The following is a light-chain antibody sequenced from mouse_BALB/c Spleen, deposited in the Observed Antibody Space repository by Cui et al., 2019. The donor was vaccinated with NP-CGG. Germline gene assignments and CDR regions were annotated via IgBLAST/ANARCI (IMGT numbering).Light chain of an antibody. CDR2: GTN. V-gene: IGLV1*01. Sequence: QALVTQEYPLTTSPGETVTLTCRSSTGAVTTSNYANWVQEKPDHLFTGLIGGTNNRAPGVPARFSGSLIGDKAALTITGAQTEDEAIYFCALWYSNHWVFGGGTKLTVL. CDR1: TGAVTTSNY. CDR3: ALWYSNHWV. J-gene: IGLJ1*01.